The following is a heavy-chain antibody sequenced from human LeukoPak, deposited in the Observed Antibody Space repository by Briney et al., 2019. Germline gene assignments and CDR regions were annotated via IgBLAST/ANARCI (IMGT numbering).Heavy chain of an antibody. D-gene: IGHD1-26*01. CDR1: GYTFTSYD. J-gene: IGHJ6*03. CDR2: MNHNSGNT. V-gene: IGHV1-8*01. Sequence: GASVKVSCKASGYTFTSYDINWVRQASGQGLEWMGWMNHNSGNTGYAQKFQGRVTMTRNTSISTAYMELSSLRSEDTAVYYCARGNKLRGGYYYYMDVWGKGTTVTVSS. CDR3: ARGNKLRGGYYYYMDV.